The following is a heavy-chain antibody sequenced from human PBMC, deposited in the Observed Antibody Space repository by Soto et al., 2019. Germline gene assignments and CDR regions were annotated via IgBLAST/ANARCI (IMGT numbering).Heavy chain of an antibody. CDR2: IYYSGSI. V-gene: IGHV4-59*01. CDR3: AAGADILTGYQFDY. CDR1: GDSISSYY. J-gene: IGHJ4*02. Sequence: SETLSLTCTVSGDSISSYYWSWIRQPPGKGLEWIGYIYYSGSINYNPSLKSRVTISIDTSKNQFSLKLSSVTAADTAVYYCAAGADILTGYQFDYWGQGTLVTVSS. D-gene: IGHD3-9*01.